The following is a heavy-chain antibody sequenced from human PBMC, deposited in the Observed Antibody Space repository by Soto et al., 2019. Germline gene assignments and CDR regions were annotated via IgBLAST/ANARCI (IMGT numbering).Heavy chain of an antibody. CDR1: GFTFSNAW. Sequence: EVQLGESGGGLVEPGGSLRLSCAASGFTFSNAWMTWIRQTPGKGLEWVGRVKSKIHGGTTDYTTPVKGRFTISRDDSKNTLYLEMNLLKIEDTAVYYCTTEDGRSVDWGQGTLVTVS. J-gene: IGHJ4*02. CDR2: VKSKIHGGTT. CDR3: TTEDGRSVD. V-gene: IGHV3-15*01.